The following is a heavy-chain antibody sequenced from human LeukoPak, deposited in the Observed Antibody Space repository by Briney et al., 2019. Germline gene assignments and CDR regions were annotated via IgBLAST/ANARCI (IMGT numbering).Heavy chain of an antibody. D-gene: IGHD2-2*01. Sequence: GASVKVSCKASGYTFTCYGISWVRQAPGQGLEWMGWISAYNGNTNYAQKLQGRVTMTADTSTSTAYMELRSLRSDDTAVYYCAREYCSSTSCYAIDYWGQGTLVTVSS. V-gene: IGHV1-18*04. J-gene: IGHJ4*02. CDR2: ISAYNGNT. CDR1: GYTFTCYG. CDR3: AREYCSSTSCYAIDY.